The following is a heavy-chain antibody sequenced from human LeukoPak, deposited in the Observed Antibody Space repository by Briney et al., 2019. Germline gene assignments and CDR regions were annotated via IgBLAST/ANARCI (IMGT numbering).Heavy chain of an antibody. CDR1: GFTFSSYG. CDR2: IWYDGSNK. Sequence: GRSLRLSCAASGFTFSSYGMHWVRQAPGKGLEWVAVIWYDGSNKYYADSVKGRFTISRDNSKNTLYLQMNSLGAEDTAVYYCAKQLGYCSDGSCYFPYWGQGTLVTVSS. D-gene: IGHD2-15*01. J-gene: IGHJ4*02. CDR3: AKQLGYCSDGSCYFPY. V-gene: IGHV3-33*06.